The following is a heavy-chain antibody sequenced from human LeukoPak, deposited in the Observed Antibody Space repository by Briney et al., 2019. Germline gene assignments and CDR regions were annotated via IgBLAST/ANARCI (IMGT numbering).Heavy chain of an antibody. CDR1: GFPFRGYS. D-gene: IGHD6-19*01. V-gene: IGHV3-21*01. J-gene: IGHJ4*02. CDR3: ARESGSGWSGY. CDR2: ISTTSDYI. Sequence: GGSLTLSCAASGFPFRGYSMNGVRPAPGKGRGGVSSISTTSDYIHYADSLKGRVAISRDNAKTSLYLQMNSLRAEDTAVYYCARESGSGWSGYWGQGTLVTVSS.